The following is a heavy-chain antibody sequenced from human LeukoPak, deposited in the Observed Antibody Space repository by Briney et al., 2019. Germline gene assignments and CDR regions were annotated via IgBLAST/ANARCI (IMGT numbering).Heavy chain of an antibody. Sequence: KPSETLSLTCTVSGGSISSSNYYWGWIRQPPGKGPECIGSVYYSGNTYYNPSLKSRVTISVDTSKNQFSLKLSSVTAADTAVYYCARAVTSSSSWYKWVNWFDPWGQGTLVTVSS. D-gene: IGHD6-13*01. CDR1: GGSISSSNYY. J-gene: IGHJ5*02. CDR2: VYYSGNT. CDR3: ARAVTSSSSWYKWVNWFDP. V-gene: IGHV4-39*07.